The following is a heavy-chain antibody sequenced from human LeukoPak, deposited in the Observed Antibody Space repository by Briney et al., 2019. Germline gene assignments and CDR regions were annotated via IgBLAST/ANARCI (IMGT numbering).Heavy chain of an antibody. V-gene: IGHV1-2*02. CDR3: AREEYYGSGSYHGNAFDI. CDR1: GYTFTGYF. CDR2: INPNSGDT. J-gene: IGHJ3*02. D-gene: IGHD3-10*01. Sequence: AASVRVSCKASGYTFTGYFLHWVRQAPGQGLEWMGWINPNSGDTTYAQRFQGRVTLTRDTSISTAYMELSSLKSDDTAVYYCAREEYYGSGSYHGNAFDIWGQGTMVTVSS.